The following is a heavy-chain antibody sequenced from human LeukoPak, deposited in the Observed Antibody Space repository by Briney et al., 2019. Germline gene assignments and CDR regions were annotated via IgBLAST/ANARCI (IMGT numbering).Heavy chain of an antibody. V-gene: IGHV1-18*01. Sequence: ASVWVSCKASGYTFTSYGISWVRQAPGQGLEWMGWISAYNGNTNYAQKLQGRVTMTTDTSTSTAYMELRSLRSDDTAVYYCARGRCSSTSCHYYYYCMDVWGQGTLVMVTS. J-gene: IGHJ6*02. D-gene: IGHD2-2*01. CDR1: GYTFTSYG. CDR3: ARGRCSSTSCHYYYYCMDV. CDR2: ISAYNGNT.